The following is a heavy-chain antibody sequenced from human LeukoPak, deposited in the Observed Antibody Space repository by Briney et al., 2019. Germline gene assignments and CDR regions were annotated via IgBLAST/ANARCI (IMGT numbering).Heavy chain of an antibody. CDR2: ISRTGVAT. J-gene: IGHJ4*02. CDR1: GFTFSSYS. D-gene: IGHD5-24*01. Sequence: GGSLRLSCAASGFTFSSYSMNWVRQAPGKGLEWVSTISRTGVATYYANSVKGRFTTSRGNAKNSVFLQMSSLRPEDTAVYYCAKGEYHQDGIGENRFDNWGQGALVTVSS. V-gene: IGHV3-21*06. CDR3: AKGEYHQDGIGENRFDN.